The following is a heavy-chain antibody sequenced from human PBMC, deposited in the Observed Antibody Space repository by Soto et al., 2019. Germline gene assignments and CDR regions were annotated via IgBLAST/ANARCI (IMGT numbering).Heavy chain of an antibody. Sequence: RLSCVASGFSFSTYGMHWVRQAPGKGLEWVAVISSDGRNKYYADSVKGRFTISRDNSKNTLFLQMNSLRAEDTAVYYCAKDLSPGSADYYFDYWGQGTLVPVSS. CDR3: AKDLSPGSADYYFDY. V-gene: IGHV3-30*18. CDR1: GFSFSTYG. J-gene: IGHJ4*02. CDR2: ISSDGRNK.